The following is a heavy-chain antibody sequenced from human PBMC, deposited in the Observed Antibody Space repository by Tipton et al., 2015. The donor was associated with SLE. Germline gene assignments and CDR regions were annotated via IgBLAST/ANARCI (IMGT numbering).Heavy chain of an antibody. CDR1: GVSIRTHY. J-gene: IGHJ5*01. CDR3: ARFHLKSYYEFDS. D-gene: IGHD1-26*01. CDR2: TYNNART. V-gene: IGHV4-59*11. Sequence: TLSLTCSVSGVSIRTHYWSWIRQSPGKGLEWIVYTYNNARTKYNPSLQSRVTVSVDTSENQLSLKLTSVTAADTAVYYCARFHLKSYYEFDSWGQGTLVTVSS.